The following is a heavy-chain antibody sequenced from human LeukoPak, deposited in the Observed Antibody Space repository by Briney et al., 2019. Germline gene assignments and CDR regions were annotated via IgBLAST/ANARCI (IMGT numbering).Heavy chain of an antibody. CDR3: ASPLSDYGDYEGVFDY. CDR2: IIPIFGTA. V-gene: IGHV1-69*13. D-gene: IGHD4-17*01. CDR1: GGTFSSYA. Sequence: SVKVSCKASGGTFSSYAISWVRQAPGQGLEWMGGIIPIFGTANYAQKFQGRVTITADESTSTAYMELSSLTSEDTAVYYCASPLSDYGDYEGVFDYWGQGTLVTVSS. J-gene: IGHJ4*02.